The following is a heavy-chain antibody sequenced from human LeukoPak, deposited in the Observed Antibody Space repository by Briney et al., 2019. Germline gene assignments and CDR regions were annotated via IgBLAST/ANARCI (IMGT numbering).Heavy chain of an antibody. CDR1: GYTFTGYY. J-gene: IGHJ5*02. CDR3: ARAGGRSWFDP. CDR2: INPNSGGT. Sequence: SVKVSCKASGYTFTGYYMHWVRQAPGQGLEWMGWINPNSGGTNYAQKFQGRVTMTTDTSMSTAYMELSRLTSDDTAVYYCARAGGRSWFDPGAREPWSPSPQ. V-gene: IGHV1-2*02.